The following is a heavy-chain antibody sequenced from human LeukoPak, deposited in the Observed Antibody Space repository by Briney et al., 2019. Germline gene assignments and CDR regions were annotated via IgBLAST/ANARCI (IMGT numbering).Heavy chain of an antibody. V-gene: IGHV4-59*01. CDR1: GGSISSYY. J-gene: IGHJ4*02. D-gene: IGHD3-22*01. Sequence: SETLSLTCTVSGGSISSYYWSWIRQPPGKGLEWIGYIYYSGSTNYNPSLKSRVTISVDTSKNQFSLKLSSVTAADTAVYYCAGTTYYYDSSGLDYWGQGTLVTVSS. CDR2: IYYSGST. CDR3: AGTTYYYDSSGLDY.